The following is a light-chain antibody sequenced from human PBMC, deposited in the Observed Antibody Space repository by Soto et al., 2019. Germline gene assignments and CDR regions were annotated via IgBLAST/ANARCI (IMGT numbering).Light chain of an antibody. J-gene: IGKJ1*01. CDR3: QQSYSSSWT. V-gene: IGKV1-39*01. CDR2: AAS. CDR1: QSVTTF. Sequence: DIQMTQSPSSLSASVGDRVTITCRASQSVTTFLNWYQQKAGEVPKLLIYAASSLQSGVPSRFSGSGSGTDFTLTITSLQPEDFATYYCQQSYSSSWTFGQGTKVEIK.